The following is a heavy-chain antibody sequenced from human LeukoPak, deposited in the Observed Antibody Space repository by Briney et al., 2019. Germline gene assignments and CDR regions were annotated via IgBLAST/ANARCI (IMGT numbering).Heavy chain of an antibody. J-gene: IGHJ4*02. CDR1: GGTFSSYA. CDR2: IIPIFGTA. CDR3: ARGATTVTTFYDY. V-gene: IGHV1-69*13. Sequence: SVKVSCKASGGTFSSYAISWVRQAPGQGLEWMGGIIPIFGTANYAQKFQGRVTITADESTSTAYMELSSLRSEDTAVYYCARGATTVTTFYDYWGQGTLVTVSS. D-gene: IGHD4-17*01.